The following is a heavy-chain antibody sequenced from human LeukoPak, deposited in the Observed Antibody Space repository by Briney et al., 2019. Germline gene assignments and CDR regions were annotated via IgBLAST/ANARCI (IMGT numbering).Heavy chain of an antibody. CDR3: ARDVARWVTTVYMDV. D-gene: IGHD4-17*01. V-gene: IGHV3-48*01. CDR2: ISSSSSTI. CDR1: GYSLTSYW. J-gene: IGHJ6*03. Sequence: GESLKISRKGYGYSLTSYWIGWVRQAPGKGLEWVSYISSSSSTIYYADSVKGRFTISRDNAKNSLYLQMNSLRAEDTAVYYCARDVARWVTTVYMDVWGKGTTVTVSS.